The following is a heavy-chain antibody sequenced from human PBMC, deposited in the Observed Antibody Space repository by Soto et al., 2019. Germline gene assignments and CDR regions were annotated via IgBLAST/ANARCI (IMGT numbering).Heavy chain of an antibody. D-gene: IGHD2-2*01. J-gene: IGHJ6*02. CDR1: GYTFTSYA. CDR3: ASSSTWDWANYCYGMDV. CDR2: INAGNGNR. V-gene: IGHV1-3*01. Sequence: QVQLVQSGAEVKKPGASVKVSCKGFGYTFTSYAVHWVRQAPGQRLEWMGWINAGNGNRKYSQQLQGRITLTSDTPASTVYMELSSLISEDAAVYFCASSSTWDWANYCYGMDVWGQWTTVTVSS.